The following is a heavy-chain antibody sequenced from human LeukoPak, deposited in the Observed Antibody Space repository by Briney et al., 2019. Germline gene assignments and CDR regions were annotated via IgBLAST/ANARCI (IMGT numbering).Heavy chain of an antibody. Sequence: GASVKVSCKASGYTFSSYAISWVRQAPGQGLEWMGWIITYNGNTDYAQKVQGRVTMTTDTSTSTAYMELRSLRSDDTAVYYCARSGSGYNPIDFWGQGTRVTVSS. CDR2: IITYNGNT. V-gene: IGHV1-18*01. J-gene: IGHJ4*02. D-gene: IGHD5-12*01. CDR3: ARSGSGYNPIDF. CDR1: GYTFSSYA.